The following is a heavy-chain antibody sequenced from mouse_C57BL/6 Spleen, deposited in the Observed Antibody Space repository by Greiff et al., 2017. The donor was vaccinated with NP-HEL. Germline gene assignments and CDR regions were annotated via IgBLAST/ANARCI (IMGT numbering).Heavy chain of an antibody. Sequence: QVQLQQPGAELVKPGASVKLSCKASGYTFTSYWMHWVKQRPGQGLEWIGMIHPNSGSTNYNEKFKSKATLTVDKSSSTAYMQLSSLTSEDSAVYYCARSGVAYYAMDDWGQGTSVTVSS. V-gene: IGHV1-64*01. CDR1: GYTFTSYW. D-gene: IGHD1-1*02. CDR3: ARSGVAYYAMDD. J-gene: IGHJ4*01. CDR2: IHPNSGST.